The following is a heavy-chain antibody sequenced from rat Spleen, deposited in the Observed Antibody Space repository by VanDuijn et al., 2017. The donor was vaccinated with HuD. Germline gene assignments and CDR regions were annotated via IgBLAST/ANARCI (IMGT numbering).Heavy chain of an antibody. Sequence: EVQLVESGGGLVQPGRSLKLSCVASGFTFNNYWMTWIRQAPGKGLEWVASITNTGGSIYYPDSVKGRFTISRDNVKSSLYLQMDSLRSEDTATYYCTTGPSPGTMMVLIQGYFDHWGQGVMVTVSS. J-gene: IGHJ2*01. CDR2: ITNTGGSI. CDR1: GFTFNNYW. D-gene: IGHD1-12*03. V-gene: IGHV5-31*01. CDR3: TTGPSPGTMMVLIQGYFDH.